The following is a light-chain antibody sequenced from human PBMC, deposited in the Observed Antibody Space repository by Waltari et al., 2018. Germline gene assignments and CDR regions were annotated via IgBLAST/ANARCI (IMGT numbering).Light chain of an antibody. CDR2: RND. Sequence: QSVLTQPPSASGTPGQGVTISCSGSSSNIGSNYVYWHQQLPGTAPKLLIYRNDQRPSGVPARFSGSKSGTSASLDISGLRSEDEADYHCATWDDNLSHWVFGGGTKMTVL. V-gene: IGLV1-47*01. CDR1: SSNIGSNY. CDR3: ATWDDNLSHWV. J-gene: IGLJ3*02.